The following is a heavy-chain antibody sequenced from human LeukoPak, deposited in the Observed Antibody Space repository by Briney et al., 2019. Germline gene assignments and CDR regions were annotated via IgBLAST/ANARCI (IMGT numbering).Heavy chain of an antibody. Sequence: GGSLRLSCAASGFTFNSYAMSWVRQAPGKGLEWVSVISGGGGSTSYADSVKGRFTISRDNSKNTLYLQMNSLRAEDTAVYYCAKDSAYSGGPFAGGFDHWGQGTLVTVSA. D-gene: IGHD5-18*01. J-gene: IGHJ4*02. CDR1: GFTFNSYA. CDR2: ISGGGGST. V-gene: IGHV3-23*01. CDR3: AKDSAYSGGPFAGGFDH.